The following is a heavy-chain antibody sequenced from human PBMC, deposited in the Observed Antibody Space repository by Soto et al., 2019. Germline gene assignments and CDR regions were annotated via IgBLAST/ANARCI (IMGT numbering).Heavy chain of an antibody. V-gene: IGHV4-59*12. J-gene: IGHJ6*02. CDR2: IYYSGST. D-gene: IGHD2-15*01. CDR3: ARVLGYCSGGSCYLYYYYGMEV. Sequence: SETLSLTCTVSGGSISSYYWSWIRQPPGKGLEWIGYIYYSGSTNYNPSLKSRVTISVDTSKNQFSLKLSSVTAADTAVYYCARVLGYCSGGSCYLYYYYGMEVWGQGTTVTVSS. CDR1: GGSISSYY.